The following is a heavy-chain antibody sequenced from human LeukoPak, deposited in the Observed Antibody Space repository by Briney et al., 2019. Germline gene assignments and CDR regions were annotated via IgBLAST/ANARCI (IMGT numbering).Heavy chain of an antibody. V-gene: IGHV1-46*01. CDR1: GDTFTRYD. CDR2: ITPTCGST. Sequence: GASVKYSCKASGDTFTRYDFYWVRQAPGQGLEWMGRITPTCGSTNYAQKFRGRVTMTSDTSTSTIYMELSSLRSEDTAVYYCAKMGKTYYDFWSGSNTRGPFDYWGQETLVTVSS. J-gene: IGHJ4*02. D-gene: IGHD3-3*01. CDR3: AKMGKTYYDFWSGSNTRGPFDY.